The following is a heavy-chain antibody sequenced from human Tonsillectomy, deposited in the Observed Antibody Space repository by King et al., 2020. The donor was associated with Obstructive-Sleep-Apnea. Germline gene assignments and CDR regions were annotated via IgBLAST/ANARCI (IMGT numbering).Heavy chain of an antibody. D-gene: IGHD3-10*01. Sequence: VQLVESGGGLVQPGGSLRLSCAASGFTFSTYCMICVRQAPGKGLEWVANINQDGNKKNYVYSVKDRFTISRDNAKNSLYLQMNNLRTEDTAVYYCVRDLSPNYYDSGSYDAFDFWGQGAMVTVSS. J-gene: IGHJ3*01. V-gene: IGHV3-7*01. CDR1: GFTFSTYC. CDR3: VRDLSPNYYDSGSYDAFDF. CDR2: INQDGNKK.